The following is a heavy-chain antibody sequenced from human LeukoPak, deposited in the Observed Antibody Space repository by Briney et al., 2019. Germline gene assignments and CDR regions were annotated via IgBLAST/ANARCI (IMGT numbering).Heavy chain of an antibody. D-gene: IGHD3-10*01. CDR3: TSGTYYYGSGSFF. V-gene: IGHV1-69*05. CDR2: IIPIFGTA. J-gene: IGHJ4*02. CDR1: GGTFSSYA. Sequence: SVKVSCKASGGTFSSYAISWVRQAPGQGLEWMGRIIPIFGTANYAQKFQGRVTITTDESTSTAYMELSSLRSEDTAVYYCTSGTYYYGSGSFFWGQGTLVTVSS.